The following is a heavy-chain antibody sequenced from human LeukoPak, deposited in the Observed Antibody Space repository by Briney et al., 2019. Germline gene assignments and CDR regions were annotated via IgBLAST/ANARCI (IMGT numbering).Heavy chain of an antibody. CDR3: AREFNQAAAGPSDDY. Sequence: SETLSLTCTVSGYSISSGYYWGWIRQPPGKGLERIGSIYHSGSTYYNPSLKSRVTISVDTSKNQFSLKLSSVTAADTAVYYCAREFNQAAAGPSDDYWGQGTLVTVSS. V-gene: IGHV4-38-2*02. CDR2: IYHSGST. J-gene: IGHJ4*02. D-gene: IGHD6-13*01. CDR1: GYSISSGYY.